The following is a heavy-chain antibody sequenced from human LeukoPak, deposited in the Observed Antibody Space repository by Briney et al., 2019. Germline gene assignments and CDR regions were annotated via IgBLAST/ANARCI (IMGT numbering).Heavy chain of an antibody. D-gene: IGHD4-17*01. J-gene: IGHJ6*02. Sequence: GGSLRLSCAASVFTFSDYYMSWIRQAPGKGLEWVSYISSSGSTIYYADSVKGRFTISRDNAKNSLYLQMNSLRAEDTAVYYCAGKDYGDYGPYGMDVWGQGTTVTVSS. V-gene: IGHV3-11*01. CDR3: AGKDYGDYGPYGMDV. CDR2: ISSSGSTI. CDR1: VFTFSDYY.